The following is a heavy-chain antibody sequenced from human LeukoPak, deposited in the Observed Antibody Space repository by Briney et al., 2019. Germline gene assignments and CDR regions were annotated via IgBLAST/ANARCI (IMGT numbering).Heavy chain of an antibody. CDR2: IWYDGSNK. V-gene: IGHV3-33*01. CDR3: ARGYNWNYETPTGY. D-gene: IGHD1-7*01. J-gene: IGHJ4*02. Sequence: GGSLRLYCAASGFTFSSYGMHWVRPAPGKGLEWVAVIWYDGSNKYYADSVKGRFTISRDNSKNTLYLQMNSLRAEDTAVYYCARGYNWNYETPTGYWGQGTLVTVSS. CDR1: GFTFSSYG.